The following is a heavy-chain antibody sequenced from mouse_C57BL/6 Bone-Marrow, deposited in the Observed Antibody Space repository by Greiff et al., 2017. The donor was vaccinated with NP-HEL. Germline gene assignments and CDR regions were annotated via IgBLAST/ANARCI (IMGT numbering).Heavy chain of an antibody. Sequence: EVQLQQSGAELVRPGASVKLSCTASGFNIKDDYMHWVKQRPEQGLEWIGWIDPENGDTEYASKFQGKATIPADTSSNTAYLQLSSLTSEDTAVYYCTSYYGSSPYWYFDVWGTGTTVTVSS. CDR2: IDPENGDT. D-gene: IGHD1-1*01. J-gene: IGHJ1*03. V-gene: IGHV14-4*01. CDR1: GFNIKDDY. CDR3: TSYYGSSPYWYFDV.